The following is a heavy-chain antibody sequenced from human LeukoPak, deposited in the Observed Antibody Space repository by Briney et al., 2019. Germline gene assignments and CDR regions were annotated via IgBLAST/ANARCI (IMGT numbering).Heavy chain of an antibody. V-gene: IGHV1-18*01. D-gene: IGHD6-13*01. CDR3: ARDRGGIAAAEESFDY. CDR2: ISAYNGNT. CDR1: GYTLTSYG. J-gene: IGHJ4*02. Sequence: ASVKDSCKASGYTLTSYGISWVRQAPGQGLEWMGWISAYNGNTNYAQKLQGRVTMTTDTSTSTAYMELRSLRSDDTAVYYCARDRGGIAAAEESFDYWGQGTLVTVSS.